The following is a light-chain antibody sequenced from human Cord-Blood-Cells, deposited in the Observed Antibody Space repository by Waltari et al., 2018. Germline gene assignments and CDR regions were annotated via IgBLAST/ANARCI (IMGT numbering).Light chain of an antibody. J-gene: IGKJ2*01. Sequence: DIQMTQSPSTLSASVGDRVTITCRASQSISSWLAWYQQKPGKAPKLLIYKASSLESGVPSRFSGSGSGTEFTLNISSLQPDDFATYYCQQYKSFLYTFGQGTKLEIK. CDR2: KAS. CDR1: QSISSW. CDR3: QQYKSFLYT. V-gene: IGKV1-5*03.